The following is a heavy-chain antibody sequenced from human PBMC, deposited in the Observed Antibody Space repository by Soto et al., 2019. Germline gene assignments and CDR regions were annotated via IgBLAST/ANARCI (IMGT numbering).Heavy chain of an antibody. CDR3: ARVNYYGSGSYSYYYGMDV. CDR1: GGTFSSYA. Sequence: SVKVSCKASGGTFSSYAISWVRQAPGQGLEWMGGIIPIFGTANYAQKFQGRVTITADKSTSTAYMELSSLRSEDTAVYYCARVNYYGSGSYSYYYGMDVWGQGTTVTVSS. D-gene: IGHD3-10*01. CDR2: IIPIFGTA. V-gene: IGHV1-69*06. J-gene: IGHJ6*02.